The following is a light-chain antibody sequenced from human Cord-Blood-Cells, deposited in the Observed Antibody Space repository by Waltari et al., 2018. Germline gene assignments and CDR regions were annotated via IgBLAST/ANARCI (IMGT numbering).Light chain of an antibody. CDR2: AAS. CDR3: QQYYSYPHT. J-gene: IGKJ4*01. V-gene: IGKV1-8*01. CDR1: QGISSY. Sequence: AIRMTQYLSSLSSSTVDRHASTCRASQGISSYLPWYQQKPGKAPKLLIYAASTLQSGVPSRFSGSGSGTDFTLTISCLQSEDFATYYCQQYYSYPHTFGGGTKVEIK.